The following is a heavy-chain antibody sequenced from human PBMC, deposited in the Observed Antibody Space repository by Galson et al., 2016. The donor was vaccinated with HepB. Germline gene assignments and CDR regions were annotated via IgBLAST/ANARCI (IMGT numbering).Heavy chain of an antibody. V-gene: IGHV1-46*01. CDR2: INPHGGST. CDR1: GYTFTSNF. Sequence: SVKVSCKASGYTFTSNFIHWVRQAPGQGLEWVGIINPHGGSTFSSKNFRGRVTMTRDTATNTVYMELSSLRSDDTAVYYCARETSVAYSCDYWGQGTLVTVSS. CDR3: ARETSVAYSCDY. D-gene: IGHD2-15*01. J-gene: IGHJ4*02.